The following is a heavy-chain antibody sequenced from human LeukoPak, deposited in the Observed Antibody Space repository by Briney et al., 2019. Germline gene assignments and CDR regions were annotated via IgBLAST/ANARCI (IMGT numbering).Heavy chain of an antibody. CDR2: IDSDGSST. J-gene: IGHJ4*02. V-gene: IGHV3-74*01. CDR3: ARVQGSFDY. D-gene: IGHD3-10*01. Sequence: GGSLRLSCTASGFTFSSFWMHWVRQAPGKGPVWVSRIDSDGSSTTYADSVKGRFTISRDNAKNTLYLQMNSLRAEDTAVYYCARVQGSFDYWGQGTLVTVSS. CDR1: GFTFSSFW.